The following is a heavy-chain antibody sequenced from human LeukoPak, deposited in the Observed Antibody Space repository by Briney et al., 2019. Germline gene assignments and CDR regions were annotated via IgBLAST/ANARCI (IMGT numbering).Heavy chain of an antibody. CDR2: IYTGGNT. CDR3: ARANWGHPMYYFDY. J-gene: IGHJ4*02. D-gene: IGHD7-27*01. V-gene: IGHV3-66*01. Sequence: GESLRLSCVASGFTVSSDYMNWVRQAPGKGLEWVSVIYTGGNTYYSDSVKGRFTISRDNSKNTLYLQMNSLRAEDTAVYYCARANWGHPMYYFDYWGQGTLVTVSS. CDR1: GFTVSSDY.